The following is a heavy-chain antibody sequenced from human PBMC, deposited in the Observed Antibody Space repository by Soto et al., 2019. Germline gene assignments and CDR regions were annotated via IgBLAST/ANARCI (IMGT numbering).Heavy chain of an antibody. Sequence: PGGSLRLSCAASGFTFSSYDMNWVRQAPGKGLEWVAVISYDGSNKYYADSVKGRFTISRDNSKNTLYLQMNSLRAEDTAVYYCASKVVFDYWGQGILVTVSS. CDR3: ASKVVFDY. V-gene: IGHV3-30-3*01. J-gene: IGHJ4*02. CDR1: GFTFSSYD. CDR2: ISYDGSNK.